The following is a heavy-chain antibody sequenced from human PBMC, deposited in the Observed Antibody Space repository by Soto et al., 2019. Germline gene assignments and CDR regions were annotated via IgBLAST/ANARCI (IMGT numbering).Heavy chain of an antibody. D-gene: IGHD4-17*01. J-gene: IGHJ4*02. V-gene: IGHV4-59*01. CDR2: IYYSGST. CDR1: GGSISSYY. Sequence: SETLSLTCTVSGGSISSYYWSWIRQPPGKGLEWIGYIYYSGSTNYNPSLKSRVTISVDTSKNTLFLQMNSLRADDTALYYCARDPAPYYGDHLDYWDQGTLVTVSS. CDR3: ARDPAPYYGDHLDY.